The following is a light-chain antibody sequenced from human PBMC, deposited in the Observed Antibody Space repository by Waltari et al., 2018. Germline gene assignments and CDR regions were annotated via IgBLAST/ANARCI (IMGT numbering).Light chain of an antibody. CDR2: SAS. CDR1: QSISSS. Sequence: DIQMTQSPSSVSASVGDRVTITCRASQSISSSLAWYQQKPGKAPTLLIYSASTLQTGVPARVSGSGSGTDFSLTINSLQPEDFATYFCQQGASVPPTFGQGT. CDR3: QQGASVPPT. J-gene: IGKJ1*01. V-gene: IGKV1-12*01.